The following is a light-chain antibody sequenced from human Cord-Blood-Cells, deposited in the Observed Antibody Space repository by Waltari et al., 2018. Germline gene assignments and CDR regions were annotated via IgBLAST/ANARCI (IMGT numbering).Light chain of an antibody. Sequence: QSALTQPPSASGSPGQSVTISCTGTSSDVGCYNYFSWYQQHPGKAPKLMIYEVSKRPSGVPDRFSGSKSGNTASLTVSGLQAEDEADYYCSSYAGSNNVFGTGTKVTVL. CDR2: EVS. CDR3: SSYAGSNNV. CDR1: SSDVGCYNY. J-gene: IGLJ1*01. V-gene: IGLV2-8*01.